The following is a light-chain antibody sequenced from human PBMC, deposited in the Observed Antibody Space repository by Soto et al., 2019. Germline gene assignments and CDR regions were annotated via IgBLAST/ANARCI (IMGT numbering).Light chain of an antibody. CDR3: QVWDSSTEDV. CDR1: NIGSKN. J-gene: IGLJ1*01. V-gene: IGLV3-9*01. Sequence: SYELTQPLSVSVALGQTARITCGGTNIGSKNVHWYQQKPGQAPVLVIYRDSNRPSGIPERFSGSNSGNTATLTISRAQAGDEADYYCQVWDSSTEDVFGTGTKLTVL. CDR2: RDS.